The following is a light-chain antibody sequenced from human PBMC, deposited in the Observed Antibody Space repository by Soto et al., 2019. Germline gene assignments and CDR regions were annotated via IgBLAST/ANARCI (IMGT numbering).Light chain of an antibody. CDR2: GAS. Sequence: EIVLTQSPGTLSLSPGERATLCCRASQSVSGRHLAWYQQTPGQAPRLLIHGASSRATGIPDRFSGSGSGTDFTLTISRLEPEDFAVYYCQQYGSSISWTFGQGTKVEIK. J-gene: IGKJ1*01. V-gene: IGKV3-20*01. CDR1: QSVSGRH. CDR3: QQYGSSISWT.